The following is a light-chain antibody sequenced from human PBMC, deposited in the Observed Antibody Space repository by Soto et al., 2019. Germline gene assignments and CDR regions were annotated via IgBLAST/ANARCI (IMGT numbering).Light chain of an antibody. V-gene: IGKV3-11*01. Sequence: DIVLTQFPATLSLSPGARATLSCRASQSVSRNLGWYQQKHGQAPRLLIYHASKRTTAIPARFSGSGSGTDFTLTISSLEPDDVAVYYCQQRSNWPLTFGGGTKVEIK. CDR2: HAS. CDR1: QSVSRN. CDR3: QQRSNWPLT. J-gene: IGKJ4*01.